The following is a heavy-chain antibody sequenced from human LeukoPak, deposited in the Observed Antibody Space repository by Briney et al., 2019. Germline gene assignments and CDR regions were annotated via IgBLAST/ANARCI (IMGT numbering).Heavy chain of an antibody. CDR3: ARDRSTVGYYGLDV. V-gene: IGHV4-30-4*01. D-gene: IGHD4-23*01. J-gene: IGHJ6*02. Sequence: SETLSLTCAVYGGSFSGYYWSWIRQPPEKGLEYIGYIYYSGITFYNPSLRSRITISIDTSKNQFSLKLSSVTAADTAVYYCARDRSTVGYYGLDVWGQGTTVIVSS. CDR2: IYYSGIT. CDR1: GGSFSGYY.